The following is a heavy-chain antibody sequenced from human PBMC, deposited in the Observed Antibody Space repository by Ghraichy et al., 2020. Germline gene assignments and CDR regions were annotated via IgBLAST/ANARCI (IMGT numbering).Heavy chain of an antibody. V-gene: IGHV3-30*18. CDR3: AKETLDTIPDY. CDR1: GFTFSHYG. J-gene: IGHJ4*02. D-gene: IGHD3-3*01. Sequence: SLNISCAVSGFTFSHYGMHWVRQAPGKGLEWVAVISYDGSNKYYADSVKGRFTISRDDSKNTVYLQMNSLRAEDTAVYYCAKETLDTIPDYWGQGTLVTVSS. CDR2: ISYDGSNK.